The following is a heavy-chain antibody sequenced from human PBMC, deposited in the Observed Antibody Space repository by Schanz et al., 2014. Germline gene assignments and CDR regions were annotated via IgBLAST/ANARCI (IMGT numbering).Heavy chain of an antibody. J-gene: IGHJ3*02. V-gene: IGHV1-18*01. D-gene: IGHD5-18*01. Sequence: QLQLVQSGAEVKKPGSSVKVSCKLSGGTFSSYTISWMRQAPGQGLEWMGWISPYNGNTNYAQKLQGRVTMTADTSTSTAYMDLRSLRSDDTALYYCTRGGYSYALSAFDIWGQGTMVTVSS. CDR1: GGTFSSYT. CDR2: ISPYNGNT. CDR3: TRGGYSYALSAFDI.